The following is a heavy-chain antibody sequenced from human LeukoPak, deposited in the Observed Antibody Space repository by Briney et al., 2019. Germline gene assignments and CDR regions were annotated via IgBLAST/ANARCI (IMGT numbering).Heavy chain of an antibody. CDR3: AKRQAVSSTSYYFDF. V-gene: IGHV3-23*01. J-gene: IGHJ4*02. CDR2: ISGSGGST. D-gene: IGHD2-2*01. Sequence: GGSLRLSCAASGFTFSSYAMSWVRQAPGKGLEWVSAISGSGGSTYYADSVKGRFTISRDNSKNTLYLQMSSLRAEDTAVYYCAKRQAVSSTSYYFDFWGQGTLVTVSS. CDR1: GFTFSSYA.